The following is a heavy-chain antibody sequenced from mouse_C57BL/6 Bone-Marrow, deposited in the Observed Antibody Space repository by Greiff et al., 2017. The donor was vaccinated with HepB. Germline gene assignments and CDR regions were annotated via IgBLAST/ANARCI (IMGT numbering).Heavy chain of an antibody. V-gene: IGHV1-55*01. CDR2: IYPGSGST. CDR1: GYTFTSYW. CDR3: ARGGIVTPCAMDY. J-gene: IGHJ4*01. D-gene: IGHD2-5*01. Sequence: QVQLKHPGAELVKPGASVKMSCKASGYTFTSYWITWVKQRPGQGLEWIGDIYPGSGSTNYNEKFKSKATLTVDTSSSTAYMQLSSLTSEDSAVYYCARGGIVTPCAMDYWGQGTSVTVSS.